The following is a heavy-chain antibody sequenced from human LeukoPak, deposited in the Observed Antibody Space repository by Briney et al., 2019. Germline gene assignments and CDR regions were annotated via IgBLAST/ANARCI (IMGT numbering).Heavy chain of an antibody. J-gene: IGHJ1*01. D-gene: IGHD3-10*02. CDR3: AKGLFVAAEYFQH. Sequence: GGSLRLSCAASGFTFSSYGVHWVRQAPGKGLVWVSRINTDGSSTTYADSVKGRFTISRDNSKNTLYLQMNSLRAEDTAVYYCAKGLFVAAEYFQHWGQGTLVTVSS. CDR1: GFTFSSYG. V-gene: IGHV3-74*01. CDR2: INTDGSST.